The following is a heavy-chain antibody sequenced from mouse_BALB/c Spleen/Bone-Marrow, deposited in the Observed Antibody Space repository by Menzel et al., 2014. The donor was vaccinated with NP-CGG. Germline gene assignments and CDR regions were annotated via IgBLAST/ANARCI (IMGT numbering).Heavy chain of an antibody. CDR3: ARSDTNYDCAMDY. CDR2: ISSGSSTT. J-gene: IGHJ4*01. D-gene: IGHD2-5*01. Sequence: EVLLVESGGGLVQPGASRKLSCAASGFTFSSFGMHWVRQAPEKGLEWVAYISSGSSTTYYADTVKGRITISRDNPKNTLSLQMTSLMSEDTAMYYCARSDTNYDCAMDYWGQGTSVTVSS. V-gene: IGHV5-17*02. CDR1: GFTFSSFG.